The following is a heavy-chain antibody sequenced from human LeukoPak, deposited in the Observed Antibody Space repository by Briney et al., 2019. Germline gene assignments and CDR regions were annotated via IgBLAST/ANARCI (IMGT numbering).Heavy chain of an antibody. Sequence: GGSLRLSCAASGFTFSIYNMNWVRQAPGKGLEWVSSISSSSSYIYYADSVKGRFTISRDNAKNSLYLQMNSLRAEDTAVYYCARLTTTVTTPFDYWGQGTPVTVSS. CDR1: GFTFSIYN. J-gene: IGHJ4*02. CDR2: ISSSSSYI. CDR3: ARLTTTVTTPFDY. V-gene: IGHV3-21*01. D-gene: IGHD4-17*01.